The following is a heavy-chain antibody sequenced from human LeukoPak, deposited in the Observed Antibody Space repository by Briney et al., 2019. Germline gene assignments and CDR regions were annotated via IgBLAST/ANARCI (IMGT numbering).Heavy chain of an antibody. CDR3: ARNYYGSGSYSYYYMDV. CDR2: IYTSGST. CDR1: GGSISNYY. D-gene: IGHD3-10*01. J-gene: IGHJ6*03. Sequence: TSETLSLTCTVSGGSISNYYWSWIRQPAGKGLEWIGRIYTSGSTNYNPSLKSRVTMSVDTSKNQFSLKLSSVTAADTAVYYCARNYYGSGSYSYYYMDVWGKGTTVTISS. V-gene: IGHV4-4*07.